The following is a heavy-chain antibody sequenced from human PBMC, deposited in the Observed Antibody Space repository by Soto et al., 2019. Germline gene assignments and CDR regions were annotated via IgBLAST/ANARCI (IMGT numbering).Heavy chain of an antibody. CDR3: ARGMFGGVIVLDY. V-gene: IGHV1-69*06. CDR2: IIPIFGTA. D-gene: IGHD3-16*02. Sequence: RASVKVSCKASGGTFSSYAISWVRQAPGQGLEWMGGIIPIFGTANYAQKFQGRVTITADKSTSTAYMELSSLRSEDTAVYYCARGMFGGVIVLDYWGQGTLVTVSS. CDR1: GGTFSSYA. J-gene: IGHJ4*02.